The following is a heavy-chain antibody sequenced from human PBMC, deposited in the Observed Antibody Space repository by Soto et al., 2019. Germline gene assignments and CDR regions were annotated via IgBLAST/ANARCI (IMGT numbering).Heavy chain of an antibody. CDR2: IYYSGST. V-gene: IGHV4-59*01. CDR1: GGSISSYY. D-gene: IGHD4-17*01. J-gene: IGHJ5*02. CDR3: AREVDYGENWFDP. Sequence: SETLSLTCTVSGGSISSYYWSWIRQPPGKGLEWIGYIYYSGSTNYNPSLESRVTISVDTSKNQFSLKLSSVTAADTAVYYCAREVDYGENWFDPWGQGTLVTVSS.